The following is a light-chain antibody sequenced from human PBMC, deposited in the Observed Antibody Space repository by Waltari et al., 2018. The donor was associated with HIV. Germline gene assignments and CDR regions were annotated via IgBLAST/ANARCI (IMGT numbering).Light chain of an antibody. Sequence: QSALTQPRSVSGAPGQPAPIPRTGTRSDDGCYHDVSWYQQPPGKAPKLMIYEVSKRPSGVPDRFSGSKSGNTASLTISGLQAEDEADYYCCSYAGSYTPYVFGTGTKVTVL. CDR3: CSYAGSYTPYV. J-gene: IGLJ1*01. CDR1: RSDDGCYHD. V-gene: IGLV2-11*01. CDR2: EVS.